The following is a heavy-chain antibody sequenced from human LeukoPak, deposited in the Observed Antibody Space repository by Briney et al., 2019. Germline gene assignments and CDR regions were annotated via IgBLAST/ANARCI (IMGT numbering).Heavy chain of an antibody. CDR1: GFTFNNNA. Sequence: GGSLRLSCATSGFTFNNNAMSWVRQAPGKRLEWVSAINGGGDATEYADSVKGRFTISRDNSKNTLYLQMNSLRPEDTAVYYRARCTASCYANAFDVWGQGTLLTVSS. V-gene: IGHV3-23*01. D-gene: IGHD2-2*01. CDR2: INGGGDAT. J-gene: IGHJ3*01. CDR3: ARCTASCYANAFDV.